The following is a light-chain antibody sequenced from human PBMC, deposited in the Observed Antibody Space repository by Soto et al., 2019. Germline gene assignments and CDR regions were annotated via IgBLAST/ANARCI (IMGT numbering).Light chain of an antibody. CDR2: GNT. CDR3: QSYDSSLSASYV. V-gene: IGLV1-40*01. Sequence: QSVLTQPPSVSGAPGQRVTISCTGCSSNIGAGCEVHWYQHLPGKAPKLLIYGNTNRPSGVPDRSSGSKSGTSASLAITGLQAEDEADYYCQSYDSSLSASYVFGGGTKV. CDR1: SSNIGAGCE. J-gene: IGLJ1*01.